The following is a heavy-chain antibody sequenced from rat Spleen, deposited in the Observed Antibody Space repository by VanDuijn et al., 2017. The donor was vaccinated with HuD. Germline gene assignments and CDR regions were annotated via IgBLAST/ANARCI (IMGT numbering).Heavy chain of an antibody. CDR3: ARHEAAPFDY. CDR2: IWSGGST. CDR1: GFSLTNYN. Sequence: QVQLKESGPGLVQPSQTLSLTCTVAGFSLTNYNVHWVRQPLGKGLVWMGSIWSGGSTHYNSAVQTRLSISRDTSKSQVFLKLNSLQPEDTGTYYCARHEAAPFDYWGQGVMVTVSS. V-gene: IGHV2-72*01. J-gene: IGHJ2*01. D-gene: IGHD1-2*01.